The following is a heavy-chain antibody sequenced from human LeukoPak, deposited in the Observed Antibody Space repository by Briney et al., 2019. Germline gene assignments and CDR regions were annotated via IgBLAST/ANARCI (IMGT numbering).Heavy chain of an antibody. Sequence: GGSLRLSCAASGFTFSSCGMHWVRQAPGKGLEWVAVIWYDGSNKYYADSVKGRFTISRDNSKNTLYLQMNSLRAEDTAVYYCARGESKWEPDAFDIWGQGTMVTVSS. J-gene: IGHJ3*02. V-gene: IGHV3-33*01. CDR2: IWYDGSNK. D-gene: IGHD1-26*01. CDR3: ARGESKWEPDAFDI. CDR1: GFTFSSCG.